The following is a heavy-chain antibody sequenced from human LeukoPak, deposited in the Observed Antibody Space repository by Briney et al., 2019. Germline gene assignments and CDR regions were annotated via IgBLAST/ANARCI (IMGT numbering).Heavy chain of an antibody. CDR3: AKTSYSYGFSYFDY. CDR1: GFTFSSYA. CDR2: ISGSGDST. V-gene: IGHV3-23*01. J-gene: IGHJ4*02. D-gene: IGHD5-18*01. Sequence: GGSLRLSCAASGFTFSSYAMSWVRQAPGEGLEWVSAISGSGDSTYYADSVKGRSTISRDNSKNTLYLQMNSLRAEDTAVYYCAKTSYSYGFSYFDYWGQGTLVTVSS.